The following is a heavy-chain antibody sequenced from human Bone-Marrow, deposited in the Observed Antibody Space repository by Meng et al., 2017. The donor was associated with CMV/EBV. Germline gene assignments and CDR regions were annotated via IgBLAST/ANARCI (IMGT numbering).Heavy chain of an antibody. Sequence: SGPTLVKPTQTLTLTCTFSGFSLNTTGMRVSWIRQPPGQALEWLARIDWDDDEFYSTSLRTRLTISKDTSKNQVVLTMTNMDPVDTGTYYCARFHHVGMDVWGQGPTVTGSS. CDR1: GFSLNTTGMR. CDR2: IDWDDDE. V-gene: IGHV2-70D*14. J-gene: IGHJ6*01. D-gene: IGHD1-14*01. CDR3: ARFHHVGMDV.